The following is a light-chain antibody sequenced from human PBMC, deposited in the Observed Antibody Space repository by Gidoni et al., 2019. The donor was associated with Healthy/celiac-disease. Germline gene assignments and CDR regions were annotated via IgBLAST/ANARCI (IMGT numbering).Light chain of an antibody. CDR2: SNN. CDR3: AAWDDFLNGPV. J-gene: IGLJ2*01. CDR1: SSNIGSNT. V-gene: IGLV1-44*01. Sequence: QSVLTQPPSASGTPGQVGTIPCSGSSSNIGSNTVNCYLQLPVTAPTLLIYSNNQRPSWVPARFSGSKSGTSASLAISGLQSEDEADYYCAAWDDFLNGPVFGGGTKLTVL.